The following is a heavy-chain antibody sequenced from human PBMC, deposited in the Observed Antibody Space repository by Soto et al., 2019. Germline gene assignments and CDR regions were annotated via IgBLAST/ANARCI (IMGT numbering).Heavy chain of an antibody. Sequence: ASVKVSCKASGYTFTSYGISWVRQAPGQGFEWMGWISAYNGNTNYAQKLQGRVTMTTDTSTSTAYMELRSLRSDDTAVYYCARAEEYCSSTSCSTGYYYYYGMDVWGQGTTVTVSS. CDR2: ISAYNGNT. D-gene: IGHD2-2*01. CDR3: ARAEEYCSSTSCSTGYYYYYGMDV. CDR1: GYTFTSYG. J-gene: IGHJ6*02. V-gene: IGHV1-18*01.